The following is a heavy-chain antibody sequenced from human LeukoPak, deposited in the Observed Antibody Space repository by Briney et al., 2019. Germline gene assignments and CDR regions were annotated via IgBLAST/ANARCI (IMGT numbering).Heavy chain of an antibody. J-gene: IGHJ6*02. V-gene: IGHV1-46*01. CDR1: GYTFTSYY. Sequence: ASVKVSCKASGYTFTSYYMHWVRQAPGQGLEWMGIINPSGGSTSYAQKFQGRVTMTRDTSTSTVYTELSSLRSEDTAVYYCARVEELCGGWYCRYYYGMDVWGQGTTVTVSS. D-gene: IGHD6-19*01. CDR3: ARVEELCGGWYCRYYYGMDV. CDR2: INPSGGST.